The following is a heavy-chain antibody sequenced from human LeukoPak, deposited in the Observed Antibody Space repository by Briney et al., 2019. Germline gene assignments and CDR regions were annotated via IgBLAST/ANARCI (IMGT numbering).Heavy chain of an antibody. J-gene: IGHJ4*02. CDR1: GGSFSGYY. D-gene: IGHD2/OR15-2a*01. Sequence: PSETLSLTCAVYGGSFSGYYWSWIRQPPGKGLEWIGEINHSGSTNYNPSLKSRVTISVDTSKNQFSLKLSSVTAADTAVYYCARRGLWTPVDYWGQGTLVTVSS. CDR2: INHSGST. V-gene: IGHV4-34*01. CDR3: ARRGLWTPVDY.